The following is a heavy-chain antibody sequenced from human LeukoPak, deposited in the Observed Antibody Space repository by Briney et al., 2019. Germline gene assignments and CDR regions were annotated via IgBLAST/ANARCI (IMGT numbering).Heavy chain of an antibody. CDR3: ARDLGYCSGGSCYGPSSYYYYMDV. CDR1: GGSISSYY. CDR2: IYYSGST. Sequence: SETLSLTCTVSGGSISSYYWSWIRQPPGKGPEWIGYIYYSGSTNYNPSLKSRVTISVDTSKNQFSLKLSSVTAADTAVYYCARDLGYCSGGSCYGPSSYYYYMDVWGKGTTVTVSS. J-gene: IGHJ6*03. D-gene: IGHD2-15*01. V-gene: IGHV4-59*01.